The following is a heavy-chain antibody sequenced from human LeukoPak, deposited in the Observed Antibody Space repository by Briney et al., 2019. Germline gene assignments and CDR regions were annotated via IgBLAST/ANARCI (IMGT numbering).Heavy chain of an antibody. J-gene: IGHJ6*02. CDR3: AREAAAGVYYYYGMDV. CDR2: ISSSSSTI. V-gene: IGHV3-48*04. Sequence: PGGSLRLSCAASGFTFSSYSMNWVRQAPGKGLEWVSYISSSSSTIYYADSVKGRFTISRDNAKNSLYLQMNSLRAEDTAVYYCAREAAAGVYYYYGMDVWGQGTTVTVSS. D-gene: IGHD6-13*01. CDR1: GFTFSSYS.